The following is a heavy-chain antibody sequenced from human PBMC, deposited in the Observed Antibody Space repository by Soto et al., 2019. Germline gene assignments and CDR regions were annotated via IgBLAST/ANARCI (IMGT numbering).Heavy chain of an antibody. D-gene: IGHD3-9*01. CDR1: GGAIRTTSYH. CDR3: ASTPTPYFDWLYFDD. V-gene: IGHV4-39*01. Sequence: ETLSLTCIVSGGAIRTTSYHWGWIRQPPGKGLEWIGSIYYSGSTYYNPSLKSRVTMSVDTSKNQFSLRLSSVTAADTAVYYCASTPTPYFDWLYFDDWGQGTLVTVSS. J-gene: IGHJ4*02. CDR2: IYYSGST.